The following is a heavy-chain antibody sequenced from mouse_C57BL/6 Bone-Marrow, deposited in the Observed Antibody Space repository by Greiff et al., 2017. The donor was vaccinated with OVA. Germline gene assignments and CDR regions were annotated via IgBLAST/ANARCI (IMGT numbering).Heavy chain of an antibody. CDR1: GFTFSSYA. V-gene: IGHV5-9-1*02. Sequence: DVMLVESGEGLVKPGGSLKLSCAASGFTFSSYAMSWVRQTPEKRLEWVAYISSGGDCIYYADTVKGRFTISRDNARNTLYLQMSSLKSEDTAMYYCTRDVVYCDYWGQGTTLTVSS. CDR2: ISSGGDCI. D-gene: IGHD1-1*02. CDR3: TRDVVYCDY. J-gene: IGHJ2*01.